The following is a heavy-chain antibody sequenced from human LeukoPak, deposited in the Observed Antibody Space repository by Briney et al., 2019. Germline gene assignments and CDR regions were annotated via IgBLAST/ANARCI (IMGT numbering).Heavy chain of an antibody. D-gene: IGHD5-18*01. CDR3: ARVSDTSMSGDFFDY. CDR2: IYTSGST. J-gene: IGHJ4*02. CDR1: GGSISSGSYY. Sequence: SETLSLTCTVSGGSISSGSYYWSWIRQPAGKGLDWIGRIYTSGSTNYNPSLKIRVTISVDTSKNQFSLKLTSVTAADTAVYYCARVSDTSMSGDFFDYWGQGTLVTVSS. V-gene: IGHV4-61*02.